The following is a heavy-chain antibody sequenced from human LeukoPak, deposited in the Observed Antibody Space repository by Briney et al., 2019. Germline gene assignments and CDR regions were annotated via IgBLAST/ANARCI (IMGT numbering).Heavy chain of an antibody. CDR1: GFTFSSYS. Sequence: GGSLRLSCAASGFTFSSYSMNWVRQAPGKGLEWVSSISSSSSYIYYADSVKGRFTISRDNAKNSLYLQMNSLRAEDTAVYYCARGGGYCSSTSCYRWTPSGMGYWGQGTLVTVSS. CDR2: ISSSSSYI. CDR3: ARGGGYCSSTSCYRWTPSGMGY. V-gene: IGHV3-21*01. D-gene: IGHD2-2*01. J-gene: IGHJ4*02.